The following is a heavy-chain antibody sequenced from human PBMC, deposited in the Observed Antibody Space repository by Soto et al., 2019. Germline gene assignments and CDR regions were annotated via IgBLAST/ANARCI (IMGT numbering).Heavy chain of an antibody. CDR2: IIPILGTI. V-gene: IGHV1-69*06. Sequence: QVQLVQSGAEVKTPGSSVRVSCKTAGRTFLISAIAWVRQSPGQGLEWMGGIIPILGTINIAQNLQGRVNFTADRSTSTAYMDLYSLRSEDTATYVCASWKEWEQPSNHYYFDYWGQGSQVIVSS. CDR1: GRTFLISA. CDR3: ASWKEWEQPSNHYYFDY. J-gene: IGHJ4*02. D-gene: IGHD1-26*01.